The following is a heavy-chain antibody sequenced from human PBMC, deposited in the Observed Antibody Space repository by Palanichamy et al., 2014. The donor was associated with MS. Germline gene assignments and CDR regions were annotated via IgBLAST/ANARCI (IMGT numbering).Heavy chain of an antibody. CDR2: ISYDGSNK. CDR3: ARDRGYSYGYWDAFDI. D-gene: IGHD5-18*01. J-gene: IGHJ3*02. V-gene: IGHV3-30*04. Sequence: QVQLVESGGGVVQPGRSLRLSCAASGFTFSSYAMHWVRQAPGKGLEWVAVISYDGSNKYYADSVKGRFTISRDNSKNTLYLQMNSLRAEDTAVYYCARDRGYSYGYWDAFDIWGQGTMVTVSS. CDR1: GFTFSSYA.